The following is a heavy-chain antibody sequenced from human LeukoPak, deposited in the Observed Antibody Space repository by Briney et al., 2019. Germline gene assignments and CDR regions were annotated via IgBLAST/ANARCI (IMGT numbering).Heavy chain of an antibody. Sequence: GASVKVSCKASGYTFTSYAMNWVRQAPGQGLEWMGWINTNTGNPTYAQGFTGRFVFSLDTSVSTAYLQISSLKAEDTAVYYCARDRYSSSWYGGLGVDYWGQGTLVTVSS. CDR1: GYTFTSYA. D-gene: IGHD6-13*01. V-gene: IGHV7-4-1*02. CDR2: INTNTGNP. CDR3: ARDRYSSSWYGGLGVDY. J-gene: IGHJ4*02.